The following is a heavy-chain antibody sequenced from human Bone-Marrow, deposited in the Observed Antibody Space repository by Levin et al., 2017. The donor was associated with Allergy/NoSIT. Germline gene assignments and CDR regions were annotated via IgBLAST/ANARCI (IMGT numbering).Heavy chain of an antibody. J-gene: IGHJ4*02. Sequence: GESLKISCKASGYTFTSYDINWVRQATGQGLEWMGWMNPNSGNTGYAQKFQGRVTMTRNTSISTAYMELSSLRSEDTAVYYCARGRTYSSGWYYFDYWGQGTLVTVSS. CDR3: ARGRTYSSGWYYFDY. D-gene: IGHD6-19*01. V-gene: IGHV1-8*01. CDR1: GYTFTSYD. CDR2: MNPNSGNT.